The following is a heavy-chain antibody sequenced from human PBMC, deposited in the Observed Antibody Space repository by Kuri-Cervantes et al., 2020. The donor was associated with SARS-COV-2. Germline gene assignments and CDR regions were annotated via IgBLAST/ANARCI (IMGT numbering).Heavy chain of an antibody. Sequence: AAVKVSCKASGYTFTSYGISWVRQAPGQGREWMGWISAYNGNTNHAQKLQGRVTMTTDTSPSTAYMELRSLRSDDTAVYYCARDSRYDFWSGTPPDNWFDPWGQGTLVTVSS. CDR1: GYTFTSYG. D-gene: IGHD3-3*01. V-gene: IGHV1-18*01. CDR2: ISAYNGNT. J-gene: IGHJ5*02. CDR3: ARDSRYDFWSGTPPDNWFDP.